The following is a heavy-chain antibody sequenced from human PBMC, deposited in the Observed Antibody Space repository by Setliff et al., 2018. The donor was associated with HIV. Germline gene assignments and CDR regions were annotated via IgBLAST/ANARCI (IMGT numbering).Heavy chain of an antibody. CDR1: GGSFSGYY. Sequence: LSLTCAVYGGSFSGYYWTWILQPPGKGLEWIGEITHSGSTNYNPSLETRVTISVDTSKNQFSLKLSSVTAADTAVYYCAKGVAGLQYYYYYMDVWGKGTTVTVSS. CDR3: AKGVAGLQYYYYYMDV. D-gene: IGHD6-19*01. V-gene: IGHV4-34*01. CDR2: ITHSGST. J-gene: IGHJ6*03.